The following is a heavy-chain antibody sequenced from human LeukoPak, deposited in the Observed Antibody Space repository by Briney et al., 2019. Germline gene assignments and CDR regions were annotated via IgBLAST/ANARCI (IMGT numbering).Heavy chain of an antibody. CDR1: GFTFDDYA. CDR3: ARYGDPNYYYYYMDV. J-gene: IGHJ6*03. CDR2: INWNGDST. V-gene: IGHV3-20*04. D-gene: IGHD4-17*01. Sequence: GGSLRLSCAACGFTFDDYAMTWVRQAPGKGLEWVSDINWNGDSTGYADSVKGRFTISRDNAKNSLYLQMNSLRAEDTALYYCARYGDPNYYYYYMDVWGRGTTVTVSS.